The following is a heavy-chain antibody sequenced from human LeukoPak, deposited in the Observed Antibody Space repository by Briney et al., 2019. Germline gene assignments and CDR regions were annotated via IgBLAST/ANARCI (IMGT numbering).Heavy chain of an antibody. V-gene: IGHV4-4*07. D-gene: IGHD4-17*01. Sequence: SETLSLTCTVSGGSISSYYWSWIRQPAGKGLEWIGRIYTSGSTNYNPSLKSRVTMSVDTSKNQFSLKLSSVTAADTAVYYCARLLVTTRDWYFDPWGRGTLVTVSS. CDR3: ARLLVTTRDWYFDP. J-gene: IGHJ2*01. CDR2: IYTSGST. CDR1: GGSISSYY.